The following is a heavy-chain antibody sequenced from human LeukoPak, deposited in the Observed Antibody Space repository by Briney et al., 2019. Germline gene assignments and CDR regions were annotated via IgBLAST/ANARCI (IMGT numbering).Heavy chain of an antibody. Sequence: GASVKVSCKASGYTFTAYAMIWVRQAPGQGLERMGWINTNTGNPTYAQGLTGRFVFSFDTSVSTAYLQISSLKAEDTAVYYCAREYKNSSGGVIDYYYMDVWGKGTTVTVSS. D-gene: IGHD6-19*01. CDR1: GYTFTAYA. CDR3: AREYKNSSGGVIDYYYMDV. CDR2: INTNTGNP. J-gene: IGHJ6*03. V-gene: IGHV7-4-1*02.